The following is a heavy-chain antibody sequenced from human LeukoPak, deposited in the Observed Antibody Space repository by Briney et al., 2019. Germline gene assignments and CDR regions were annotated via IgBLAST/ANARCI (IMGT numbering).Heavy chain of an antibody. V-gene: IGHV4-34*01. Sequence: SETLSLTCAVYGGSFSGYYWSWIRQPPGKGLEWIGEINHSGSTNYNPSPKSRVTISVDTSKNQFSLKLSSVTAEDTAVYYCARDWGPNHYYYGMDVWGQGTAVTVSS. J-gene: IGHJ6*02. CDR3: ARDWGPNHYYYGMDV. D-gene: IGHD3-16*01. CDR1: GGSFSGYY. CDR2: INHSGST.